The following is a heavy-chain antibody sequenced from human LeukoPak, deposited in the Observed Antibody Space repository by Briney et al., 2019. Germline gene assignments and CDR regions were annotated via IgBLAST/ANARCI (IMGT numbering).Heavy chain of an antibody. D-gene: IGHD3-22*01. CDR1: GFTFSDYA. CDR3: AREGDDSSGRDAFDI. CDR2: ISYDGSNK. V-gene: IGHV3-30*04. J-gene: IGHJ3*02. Sequence: GGSLRLSCAASGFTFSDYAMHWVRQAPGKGLEWVAVISYDGSNKYYEESVKGRFTVSRDKSKNTLSLQMNSLRVEDTGVYYCAREGDDSSGRDAFDIWGQGTMVTVSS.